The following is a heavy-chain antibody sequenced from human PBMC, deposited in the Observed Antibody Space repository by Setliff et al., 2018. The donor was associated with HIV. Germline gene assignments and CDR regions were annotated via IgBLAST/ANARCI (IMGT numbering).Heavy chain of an antibody. J-gene: IGHJ6*03. CDR1: GYIFTNYG. D-gene: IGHD3-10*01. Sequence: ASVKVSCKASGYIFTNYGITWVRQAPGQGLEWMGWISADNGNTNYAQKLQGRVTMTTDTSTSTADMEPRSLRSDDTAVYYCARVPGVRPYYYYYMDVWGKGTTVTVSS. CDR3: ARVPGVRPYYYYYMDV. V-gene: IGHV1-18*01. CDR2: ISADNGNT.